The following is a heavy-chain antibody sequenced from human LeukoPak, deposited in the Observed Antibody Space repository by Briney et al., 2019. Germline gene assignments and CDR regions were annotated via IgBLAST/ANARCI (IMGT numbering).Heavy chain of an antibody. D-gene: IGHD2-8*01. CDR3: ARDSFQYCTNGVCYTSALDY. J-gene: IGHJ4*02. CDR2: IIPILGMA. CDR1: GGTFSSYA. V-gene: IGHV1-69*04. Sequence: SVKASCKASGGTFSSYAISWVRQAPGQGLEWMGRIIPILGMANYAQKFQGRVTITADKSTSIAYMELRSLRSEDTAVYYCARDSFQYCTNGVCYTSALDYWGQGTLVTVSS.